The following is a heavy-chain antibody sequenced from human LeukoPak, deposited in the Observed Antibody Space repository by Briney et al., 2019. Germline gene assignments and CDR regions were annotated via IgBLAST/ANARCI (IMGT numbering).Heavy chain of an antibody. CDR3: TNHPAESYTSSWYAT. Sequence: GGSLRLPCVASGFTFTSYAMSWVRQAPGKGLEGDSSIRGSGDTYYADSVKGRFTSYRDNSRNTLYLHVNGLRAEDTAVYYCTNHPAESYTSSWYATWGQGTLVTVSS. J-gene: IGHJ5*02. CDR1: GFTFTSYA. V-gene: IGHV3-23*01. CDR2: IRGSGDT. D-gene: IGHD6-13*01.